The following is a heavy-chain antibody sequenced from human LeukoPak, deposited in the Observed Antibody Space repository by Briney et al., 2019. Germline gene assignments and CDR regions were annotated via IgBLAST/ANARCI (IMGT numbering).Heavy chain of an antibody. V-gene: IGHV3-66*02. Sequence: GGSLRLSCAASGFTVSSSYMSWVRQAPGKGLERVSVIYSGGSTYYADSVKGRFTISRDNSKNTLYLQMNSLRAEDTAVYYCARDLRYYYDSSAPEGSYGMDVWGQGTTVTVSS. CDR3: ARDLRYYYDSSAPEGSYGMDV. CDR2: IYSGGST. CDR1: GFTVSSSY. D-gene: IGHD3-22*01. J-gene: IGHJ6*02.